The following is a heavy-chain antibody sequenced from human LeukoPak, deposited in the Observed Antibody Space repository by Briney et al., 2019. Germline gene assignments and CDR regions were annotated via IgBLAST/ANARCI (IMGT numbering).Heavy chain of an antibody. CDR1: GFTFSSYG. Sequence: PGGSLRLSCAASGFTFSSYGMHWVRQAPGKGLEWVAFIRYDGSNKYYADSVKGRFTISRDNSKNTLYLQMNSLRAEDTAVYYCARDRNTDFWSGYYTNYDYWGQGTLVTVSS. J-gene: IGHJ4*02. V-gene: IGHV3-30*02. CDR2: IRYDGSNK. D-gene: IGHD3-3*01. CDR3: ARDRNTDFWSGYYTNYDY.